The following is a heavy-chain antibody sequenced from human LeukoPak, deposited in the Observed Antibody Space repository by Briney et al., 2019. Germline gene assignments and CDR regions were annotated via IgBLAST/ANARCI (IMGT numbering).Heavy chain of an antibody. Sequence: GGSLRLSCAASGFTFSSYAMSWVRQAPGKGLEWVSAISGSGGSTYYADSVKGRFTISRDNSKNALYLQMNSLRAEDTAVYYCAKDHVDIVDAFDIWGQGTMVTVSS. V-gene: IGHV3-23*01. D-gene: IGHD5-12*01. CDR3: AKDHVDIVDAFDI. CDR1: GFTFSSYA. CDR2: ISGSGGST. J-gene: IGHJ3*02.